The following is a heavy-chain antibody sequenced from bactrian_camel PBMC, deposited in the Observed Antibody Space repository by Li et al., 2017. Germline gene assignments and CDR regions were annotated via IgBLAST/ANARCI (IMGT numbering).Heavy chain of an antibody. CDR3: ASKMGGQYCRGGMQPRPTDFTY. D-gene: IGHD2*01. J-gene: IGHJ6*01. CDR1: GATAGRHC. V-gene: IGHV3-2*01. CDR2: IRTGYPFTS. Sequence: QVQLVESGGGSVRTGGSLRLPCAASGATAGRHCMAWFRQVPGKERETVASIRTGYPFTSDYHASVEGRFTTSQDNAKNAVYLQMDSLQPEDTAMYYCASKMGGQYCRGGMQPRPTDFTYWGQGTQVTVS.